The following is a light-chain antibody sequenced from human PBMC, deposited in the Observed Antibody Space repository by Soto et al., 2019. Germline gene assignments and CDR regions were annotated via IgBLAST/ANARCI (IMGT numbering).Light chain of an antibody. V-gene: IGLV2-14*01. J-gene: IGLJ1*01. CDR2: EVT. CDR3: SSYTSTSTYV. CDR1: SSEVGGYDY. Sequence: QSALTQPAAVSGSPGQSITISCTGTSSEVGGYDYVSWYQQHPGKAPKFMIYEVTNRPSGVSHRFSGSKSANTASLTISGLQAEDEADYYCSSYTSTSTYVFGTGTKVTVL.